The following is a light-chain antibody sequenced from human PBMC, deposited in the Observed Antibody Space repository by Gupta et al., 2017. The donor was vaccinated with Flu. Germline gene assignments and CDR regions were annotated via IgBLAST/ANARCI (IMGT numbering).Light chain of an antibody. CDR1: QDIYKF. Sequence: DIQMTQSPSSLSASVGDRVTITCQASQDIYKFLNWYQQKPGKAPKLLINDASNLETGVPSRFSGSGSGTDFIFTITSLQPEDFGTYYCQQYDILPITFGQGTRVEIK. CDR2: DAS. CDR3: QQYDILPIT. J-gene: IGKJ5*01. V-gene: IGKV1-33*01.